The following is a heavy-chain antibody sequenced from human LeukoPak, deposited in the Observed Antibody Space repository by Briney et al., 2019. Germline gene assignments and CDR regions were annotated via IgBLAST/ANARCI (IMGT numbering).Heavy chain of an antibody. CDR2: IRYDRSTK. CDR3: AKDQPDYGSGNYEDS. CDR1: GFTFSSYG. V-gene: IGHV3-30*02. D-gene: IGHD3-10*01. J-gene: IGHJ4*02. Sequence: PGGSLRLSCVASGFTFSSYGMHWVRQAPGKGLEWVAFIRYDRSTKYADSVKGRFTISRDNSKNMLFLQLNSVTTEDTALYYRAKDQPDYGSGNYEDSWGQGTLVTVSS.